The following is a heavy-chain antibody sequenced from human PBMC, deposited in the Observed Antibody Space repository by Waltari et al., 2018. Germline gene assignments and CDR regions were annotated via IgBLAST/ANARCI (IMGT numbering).Heavy chain of an antibody. D-gene: IGHD2-21*02. CDR3: ARGRGGDPFLVLDS. Sequence: QVRLEQWGAGQLKSSEILSLTCAVYGGSFSGYRWNWIRQSPGKGLEWIGRIFASGTTNYHPSLNRRVSFSIDTSTHQFSLQLTSVTAADTALYFCARGRGGDPFLVLDSWGQGARVTVSS. CDR1: GGSFSGYR. V-gene: IGHV4-59*10. CDR2: IFASGTT. J-gene: IGHJ5*01.